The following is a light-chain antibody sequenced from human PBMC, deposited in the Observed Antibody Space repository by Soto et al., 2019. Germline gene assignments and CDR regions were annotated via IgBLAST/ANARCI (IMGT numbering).Light chain of an antibody. V-gene: IGLV2-14*01. CDR2: EVS. J-gene: IGLJ1*01. CDR3: SSYTRSSPYV. CDR1: SSDVGGYNY. Sequence: QSALTQPASVSGSPGQSITISCTGTSSDVGGYNYVSWYQQHTGKAPKLMIYEVSNRPSGVSNRFSGSKSGNTASLTISGLQAEDEADYYGSSYTRSSPYVFGTGTKLTVL.